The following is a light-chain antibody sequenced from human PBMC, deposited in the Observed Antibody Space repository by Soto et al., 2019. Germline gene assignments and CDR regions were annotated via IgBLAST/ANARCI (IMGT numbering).Light chain of an antibody. Sequence: EIVLTQSPGTPSLSPGERATLSCRARQSVSSSYLAWYQQKPGQAPRLLIYGAFSRATGIPDRFSGSGSGTDFTLTISRLEPEDFALYYCQHYAGGSRITFGQGTRLEIK. V-gene: IGKV3-20*01. CDR2: GAF. CDR3: QHYAGGSRIT. CDR1: QSVSSSY. J-gene: IGKJ5*01.